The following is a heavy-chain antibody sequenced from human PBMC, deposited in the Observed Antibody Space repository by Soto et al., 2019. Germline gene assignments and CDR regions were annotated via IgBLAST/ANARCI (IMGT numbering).Heavy chain of an antibody. CDR1: GFTFSGST. V-gene: IGHV1-18*01. CDR2: INSYNGNT. J-gene: IGHJ4*02. Sequence: VQLVESGGGLVQPGGSLKLSCAASGFTFSGSTMHWVRQASGKGLEWMGWINSYNGNTNYAQKLQGRVTMTTDTSTNIAYLELRSLRSDDTAVYYCARSAGVVDGDDYWGQGTLLTVSS. CDR3: ARSAGVVDGDDY. D-gene: IGHD3-10*01.